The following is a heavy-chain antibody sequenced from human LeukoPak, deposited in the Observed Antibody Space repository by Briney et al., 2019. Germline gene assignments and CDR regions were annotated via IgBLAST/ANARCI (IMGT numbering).Heavy chain of an antibody. Sequence: GASVKVSCKASGYTFTSYYMYWVRQAPGQGLEWMGWISAYNGNTNYAQKLQGRVTMTTDTSTSTAYMELRSLRSDDTAVYYCARDRLETLFFMDVWGQGTTVTVSS. D-gene: IGHD3-10*02. CDR2: ISAYNGNT. V-gene: IGHV1-18*04. CDR3: ARDRLETLFFMDV. CDR1: GYTFTSYY. J-gene: IGHJ6*02.